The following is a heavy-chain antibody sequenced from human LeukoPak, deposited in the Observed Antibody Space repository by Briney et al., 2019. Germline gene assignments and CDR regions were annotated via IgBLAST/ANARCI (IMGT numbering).Heavy chain of an antibody. CDR2: IKQDGSEK. V-gene: IGHV3-7*01. Sequence: GGSLRLSCAASGFTFSSYWMSWVRQAPGKGLEWVANIKQDGSEKYYVDSVKGRFTISRDNAKNSLYLQMNSLRAEDTAVYYCARITYDFWSGYSGPRFDPWGQGTLVTVSS. D-gene: IGHD3-3*01. J-gene: IGHJ5*02. CDR1: GFTFSSYW. CDR3: ARITYDFWSGYSGPRFDP.